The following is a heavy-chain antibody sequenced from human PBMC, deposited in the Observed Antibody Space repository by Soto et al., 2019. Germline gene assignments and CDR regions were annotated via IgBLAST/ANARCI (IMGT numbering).Heavy chain of an antibody. V-gene: IGHV4-59*01. CDR3: ARGYYYDSSGYYGYYFDY. Sequence: PSETLCLRWSVFGGSIGSYYWRWIRQHPGKGLEWIGYIYYSGGTNYNPSLKSRVTISVDTSKNQFSLKLSSVTAADTAVYYCARGYYYDSSGYYGYYFDYWGQGTLVTVSS. D-gene: IGHD3-22*01. CDR1: GGSIGSYY. J-gene: IGHJ4*02. CDR2: IYYSGGT.